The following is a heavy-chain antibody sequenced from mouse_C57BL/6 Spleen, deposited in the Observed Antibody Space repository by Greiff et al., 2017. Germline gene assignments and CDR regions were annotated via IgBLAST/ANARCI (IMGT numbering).Heavy chain of an antibody. Sequence: QVQLQQPGAELVKPGASVKLSCKASGYTFTSYWVHWVKQRPGQGLEWIGMIHPNSGSTNYNEKCKSKATLTVDKSSSTAYMQLSSLTSEDSAVYYCAREGEPWFAYWGQGALVTVSA. J-gene: IGHJ3*01. CDR2: IHPNSGST. V-gene: IGHV1-64*01. CDR1: GYTFTSYW. D-gene: IGHD2-13*01. CDR3: AREGEPWFAY.